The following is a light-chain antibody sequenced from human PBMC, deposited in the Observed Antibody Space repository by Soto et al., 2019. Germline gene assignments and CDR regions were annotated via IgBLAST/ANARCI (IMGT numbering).Light chain of an antibody. CDR1: QSLSNN. V-gene: IGKV3-15*01. CDR2: SAS. J-gene: IGKJ4*01. CDR3: QQYHNWPLT. Sequence: EIVMTQSPATLSVSPGERATLSCRASQSLSNNLAWYQQKPGQPPRLLIYSASARSTGIPARFSGGGSGTEFTLTISSLQSEDFAVYYCQQYHNWPLTFGGGTKVEIK.